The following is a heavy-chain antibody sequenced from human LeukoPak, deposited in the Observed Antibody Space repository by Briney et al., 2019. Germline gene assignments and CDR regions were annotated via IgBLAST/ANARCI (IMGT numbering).Heavy chain of an antibody. CDR3: AKGISRDFVVVPAADY. D-gene: IGHD2-2*01. CDR2: ISGDGGGT. J-gene: IGHJ4*02. V-gene: IGHV3-43*02. CDR1: GFTPDDSA. Sequence: PGGSLRLSCAPSGFTPDDSAMHWVRQPPGKRVEGVSLISGDGGGTYYADSLKGRFTVSRDNSKNSLYLQMNSLRTEDTALYYCAKGISRDFVVVPAADYWGQGTLVTVSS.